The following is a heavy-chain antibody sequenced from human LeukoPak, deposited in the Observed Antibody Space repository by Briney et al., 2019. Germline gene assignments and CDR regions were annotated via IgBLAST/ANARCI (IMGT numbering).Heavy chain of an antibody. CDR3: ARGLQTYYYDSSGYCLDY. CDR2: INHSGST. Sequence: PGGSLRLSCAASGFTFSNAWMSWVRQPPGKGLEWIGEINHSGSTNYNPSLRSRVTISVDTSKNQFSLKLSSVTAADTAVYYCARGLQTYYYDSSGYCLDYWGQGTLVTVSS. CDR1: GFTFSNAW. V-gene: IGHV4-34*01. J-gene: IGHJ4*02. D-gene: IGHD3-22*01.